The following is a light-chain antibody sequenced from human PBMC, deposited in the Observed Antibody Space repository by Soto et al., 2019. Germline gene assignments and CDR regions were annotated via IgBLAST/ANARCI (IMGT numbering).Light chain of an antibody. CDR1: NKDVGTYHL. CDR3: CTYAGSPSYYV. Sequence: ALNQPSSVLRAPGQSINISCTAKNKDVGTYHLVSWYQQYPGKAPKLLIYEDTKRPSGVSNRFSGSKSGNTASLTISGLQAEYESDYFCCTYAGSPSYYVFGTGTKVTVL. J-gene: IGLJ1*01. V-gene: IGLV2-23*01. CDR2: EDT.